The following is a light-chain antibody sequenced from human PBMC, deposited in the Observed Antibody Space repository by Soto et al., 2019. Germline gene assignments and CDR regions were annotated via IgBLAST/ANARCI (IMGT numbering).Light chain of an antibody. CDR3: AAWDDSLNVRV. V-gene: IGLV1-44*01. Sequence: QSALAQPPSASGTPGQRVTISCAGSSSNIGSHTVNWYQQLPGKAPRLLIYDSSHRPSGVPDRFSGSKSGTSASLAITGLQSEDEADYYCAAWDDSLNVRVFGGGTKVTVL. CDR2: DSS. CDR1: SSNIGSHT. J-gene: IGLJ3*02.